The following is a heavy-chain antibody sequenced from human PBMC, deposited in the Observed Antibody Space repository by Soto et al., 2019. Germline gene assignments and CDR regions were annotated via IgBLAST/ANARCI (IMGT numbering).Heavy chain of an antibody. CDR3: ARRGPGTYFDY. CDR1: GYTFTNYA. CDR2: INAGNGKT. J-gene: IGHJ4*02. V-gene: IGHV1-3*01. D-gene: IGHD6-13*01. Sequence: ASVKVSCKASGYTFTNYAIHWVRQAPGQRLEWMGWINAGNGKTKYSQNFQGRVTITRDTSASIVYMEVNSLRTEDTAVYYCARRGPGTYFDYWGQGTLVTVSS.